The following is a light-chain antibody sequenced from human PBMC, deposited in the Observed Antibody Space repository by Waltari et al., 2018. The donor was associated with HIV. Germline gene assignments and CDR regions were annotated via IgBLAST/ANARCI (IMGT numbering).Light chain of an antibody. CDR3: AVWDDSLKGRV. Sequence: QSVLTQPPSASGTPGQRVSVPCSGGNSNIGTNTVTWYQHLPGTAPKLLIYSNNQRPSWVPARFAGSGSGTSDSLAISGLQSEDEADYYGAVWDDSLKGRVFGTGTKVTVL. CDR2: SNN. J-gene: IGLJ1*01. CDR1: NSNIGTNT. V-gene: IGLV1-44*01.